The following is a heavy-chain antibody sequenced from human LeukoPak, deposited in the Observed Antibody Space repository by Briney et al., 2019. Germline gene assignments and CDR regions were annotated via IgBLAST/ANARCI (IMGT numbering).Heavy chain of an antibody. D-gene: IGHD3-10*01. CDR2: FDPEDGET. CDR1: GYTLTELS. V-gene: IGHV1-24*01. Sequence: ASVNVSCKVSGYTLTELSMHWVRQAPGRGREGMGGFDPEDGETIYAQKFKGRVTMTEDTSTDTAYMELSSLRSEDTAVYYCATFGGENWFDPWGQGTLVTVSS. J-gene: IGHJ5*02. CDR3: ATFGGENWFDP.